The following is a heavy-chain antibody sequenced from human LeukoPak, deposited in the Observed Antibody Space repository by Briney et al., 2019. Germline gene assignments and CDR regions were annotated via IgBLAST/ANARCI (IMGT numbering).Heavy chain of an antibody. CDR2: IYYSGGT. J-gene: IGHJ4*02. Sequence: SETLSLTCTVSGGSISSGGYYWSWIRQHPGKGLEWIGYIYYSGGTYYNPSLKSRVTISVDTSKNQFSLKLSSVTAADTAVYYCARVLRLPYYFDYWGQGTLVTVSS. CDR1: GGSISSGGYY. D-gene: IGHD1-26*01. V-gene: IGHV4-31*03. CDR3: ARVLRLPYYFDY.